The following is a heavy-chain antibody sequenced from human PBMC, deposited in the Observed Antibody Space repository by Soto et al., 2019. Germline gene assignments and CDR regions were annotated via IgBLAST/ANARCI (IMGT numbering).Heavy chain of an antibody. Sequence: QITLKESGPALVKPTQTLTLTCSFSGFSLSTSGVAVGWVRQAPGKGLEWLTLFYWDDDRRYNPSLKSRLTFAKDTSRNQVVLTMTNMDPVDTATYYFAHVSSIVGAAAFDYCGQGILVTVS. CDR1: GFSLSTSGVA. D-gene: IGHD1-26*01. CDR3: AHVSSIVGAAAFDY. J-gene: IGHJ4*02. CDR2: FYWDDDR. V-gene: IGHV2-5*02.